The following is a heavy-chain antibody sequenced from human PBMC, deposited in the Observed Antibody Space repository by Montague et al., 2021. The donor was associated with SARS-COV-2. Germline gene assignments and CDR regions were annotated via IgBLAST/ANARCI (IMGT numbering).Heavy chain of an antibody. Sequence: SETLSLTCTVSGGSISSYYWSWIRQPPGKGLEWIGYLYYSGSTNYNPSFKSRVTISVDTSKNQFSLRLNSVTAADTAVYYCARDPPGYRYFYYLDVWGKGTTVTVSS. J-gene: IGHJ6*03. V-gene: IGHV4-59*01. CDR1: GGSISSYY. CDR2: LYYSGST. CDR3: ARDPPGYRYFYYLDV. D-gene: IGHD1-1*01.